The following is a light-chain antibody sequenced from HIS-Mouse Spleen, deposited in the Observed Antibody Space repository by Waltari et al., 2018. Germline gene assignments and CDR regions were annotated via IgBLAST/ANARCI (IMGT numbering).Light chain of an antibody. CDR2: DVS. J-gene: IGLJ2*01. CDR3: SSYTSSSTEV. V-gene: IGLV2-14*03. CDR1: SSDVGGYNY. Sequence: QSALTQPASVSGSPGQSITISCTGTSSDVGGYNYVSWYQQHPGKAPKLMIYDVSNRPSGSSNCVSGSKSGNTASLTISGLQAEDEADYYCSSYTSSSTEVFGGGTKLTVL.